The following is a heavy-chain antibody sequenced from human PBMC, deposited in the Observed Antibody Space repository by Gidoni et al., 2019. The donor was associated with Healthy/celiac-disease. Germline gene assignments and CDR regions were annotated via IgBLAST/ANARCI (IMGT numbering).Heavy chain of an antibody. J-gene: IGHJ4*02. CDR3: ARLAVAGYLGERRAFDY. D-gene: IGHD6-19*01. V-gene: IGHV4-39*01. CDR1: GGSIISSSYY. CDR2: IYYSGRT. Sequence: QLPLQESGPGLVKPSQTLSLTSTVSGGSIISSSYYWGWLRQPPGKVLEWIGRIYYSGRTYYNPALKSRVTIAVDTSKNQFSLKLSSVTAADTAVYYCARLAVAGYLGERRAFDYWGQGTLVTVSS.